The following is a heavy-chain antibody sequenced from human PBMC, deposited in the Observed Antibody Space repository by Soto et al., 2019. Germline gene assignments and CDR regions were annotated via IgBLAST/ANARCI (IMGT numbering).Heavy chain of an antibody. J-gene: IGHJ6*02. Sequence: GVSVKVSCKASGYTFTSYGISWVRQAPGQGLEWMGWISLYNDKTNYAQKLQGRVTMTTDTSTSTAYMELRSLRSDDTAVYYCARALGGLRYFDWFLYGMDVWAKGPRSPSP. D-gene: IGHD3-9*01. CDR2: ISLYNDKT. CDR3: ARALGGLRYFDWFLYGMDV. V-gene: IGHV1-18*01. CDR1: GYTFTSYG.